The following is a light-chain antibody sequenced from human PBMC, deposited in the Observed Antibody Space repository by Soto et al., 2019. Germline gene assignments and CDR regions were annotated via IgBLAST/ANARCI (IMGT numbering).Light chain of an antibody. CDR2: DVS. CDR1: SSDVGGS. CDR3: SSSTNSNTRV. J-gene: IGLJ2*01. Sequence: QSALTQPASVSGSPGQSITISCIGTSSDVGGSVSWYQQHPRKAPKLMIYDVSYSPSGVSNRFPGSKSSNTSSLIISGIQAEDEADYYCSSSTNSNTRVFGGGTQLTVL. V-gene: IGLV2-14*01.